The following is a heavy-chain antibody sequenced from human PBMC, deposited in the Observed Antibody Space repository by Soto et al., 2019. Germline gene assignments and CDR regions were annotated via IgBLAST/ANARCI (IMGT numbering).Heavy chain of an antibody. Sequence: ETLCLTCIVSGCSMSEYFWSWIRQSPGKGLEWIGYIYYLGSTDYNPSLKSRVTISVDTSKRQFSLRLTSVTAADTAVYYCARDGYDGSGSPYPAYWGPGTQVTVSS. CDR3: ARDGYDGSGSPYPAY. V-gene: IGHV4-59*01. CDR1: GCSMSEYF. D-gene: IGHD3-10*01. CDR2: IYYLGST. J-gene: IGHJ4*02.